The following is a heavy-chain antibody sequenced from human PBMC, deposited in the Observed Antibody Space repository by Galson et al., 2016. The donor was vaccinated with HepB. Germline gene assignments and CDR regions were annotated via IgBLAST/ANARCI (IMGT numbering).Heavy chain of an antibody. J-gene: IGHJ4*02. CDR3: AKSMNWNNHLLLF. CDR2: ISGGGGST. V-gene: IGHV3-23*01. D-gene: IGHD1/OR15-1a*01. CDR1: GFTFSEHY. Sequence: SLRLSCAASGFTFSEHYMEWVRQAAGKGLEWVSAISGGGGSTYYADSVKGRFTISRDNSKNTVYLQMNSLRAEDTALYYCAKSMNWNNHLLLFWGQGTLVTVSS.